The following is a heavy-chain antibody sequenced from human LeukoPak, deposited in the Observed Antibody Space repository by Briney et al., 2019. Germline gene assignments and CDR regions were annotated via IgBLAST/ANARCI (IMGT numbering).Heavy chain of an antibody. D-gene: IGHD2-2*01. CDR1: GYTFTGYY. J-gene: IGHJ5*02. CDR2: INPNSGGT. V-gene: IGHV1-2*02. Sequence: GASVKVSCKASGYTFTGYYMHWVRQAPGQGLEWMGWINPNSGGTNYAQKFQGRVTMTRDTSISTAYMELSRLRSDDTAVCYCARDLGGLGYCSSTSCYEWFDPWGQGTLVTVSS. CDR3: ARDLGGLGYCSSTSCYEWFDP.